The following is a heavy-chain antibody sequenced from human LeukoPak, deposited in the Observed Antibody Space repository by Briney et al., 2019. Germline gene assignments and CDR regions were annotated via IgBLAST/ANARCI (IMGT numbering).Heavy chain of an antibody. CDR2: INWDGSAT. J-gene: IGHJ4*02. D-gene: IGHD3-22*01. V-gene: IGHV3-43*01. CDR1: GFVFGDYS. CDR3: ASEGGYKGPFDY. Sequence: GGSLRLSCAASGFVFGDYSMHWVRQTPGKGLEWISAINWDGSATYYAESLKGRFTISRDNGDSTLYLQMNNLRTDDTALYYCASEGGYKGPFDYWGRGTLVTVSS.